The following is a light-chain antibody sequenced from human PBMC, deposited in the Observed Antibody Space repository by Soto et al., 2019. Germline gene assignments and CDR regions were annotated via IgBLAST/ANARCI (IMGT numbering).Light chain of an antibody. J-gene: IGLJ1*01. Sequence: LTQPASVSGSPGQSITISCTGTSSDVGSYNLVSWYQQHPGKAPKLMIYEGSKRPSGVSNRFSGSKSGNTASLTISGLQAEDEADYYCCSYAGSSTSYGFGTGTKVTVL. V-gene: IGLV2-23*01. CDR3: CSYAGSSTSYG. CDR2: EGS. CDR1: SSDVGSYNL.